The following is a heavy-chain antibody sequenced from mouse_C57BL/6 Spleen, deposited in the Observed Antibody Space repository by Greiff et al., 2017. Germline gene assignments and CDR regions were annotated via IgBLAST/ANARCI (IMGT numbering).Heavy chain of an antibody. J-gene: IGHJ3*01. CDR1: GYTFTEYT. V-gene: IGHV1-62-2*01. CDR3: ARHEGGDYDGGPWFAY. Sequence: VQLQQSGAELVKPGASVKLSCKASGYTFTEYTIHWVKQRSGQGLEWIGWFYPGSGSIKYNEKFKDKATLTADKSSSTVYMALSRLTSEDSAVYFCARHEGGDYDGGPWFAYWGQGTLVTVSA. D-gene: IGHD2-4*01. CDR2: FYPGSGSI.